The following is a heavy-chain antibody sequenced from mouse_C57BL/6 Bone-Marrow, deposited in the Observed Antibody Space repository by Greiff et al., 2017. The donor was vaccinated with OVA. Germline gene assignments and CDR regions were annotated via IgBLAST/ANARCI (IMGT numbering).Heavy chain of an antibody. J-gene: IGHJ2*01. D-gene: IGHD2-3*01. CDR2: IYPGDGDT. CDR1: GYAFSSSW. Sequence: VNVVESGPELVKPGASVKISCKASGYAFSSSWMNWVKQRPGKGLEWIGRIYPGDGDTNYNGKFKGKATLTADTSSSTAYMQLSSLTSEDSAVYFCARHEDGYYASYFDYWGQGTTLTVSS. V-gene: IGHV1-82*01. CDR3: ARHEDGYYASYFDY.